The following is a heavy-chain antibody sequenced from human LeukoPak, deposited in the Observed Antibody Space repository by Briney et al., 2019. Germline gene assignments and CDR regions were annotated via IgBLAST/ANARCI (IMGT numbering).Heavy chain of an antibody. Sequence: GGSLRLSCSASGFTFTNAWMSWVRQAPGKGLEWGSFIRSKAYGGTGESAASVKGRFTISRDDSNSIAYLQMNSLKAEDTAFYYCTRHNIGWAFDYWGQGTLVTVSS. CDR3: TRHNIGWAFDY. CDR2: IRSKAYGGTG. J-gene: IGHJ4*02. D-gene: IGHD1-14*01. V-gene: IGHV3-49*04. CDR1: GFTFTNAW.